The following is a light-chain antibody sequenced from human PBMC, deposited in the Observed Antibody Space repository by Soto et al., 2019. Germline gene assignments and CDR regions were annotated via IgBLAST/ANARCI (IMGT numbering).Light chain of an antibody. CDR2: EVK. Sequence: QSALTQPPSVSGSPGQSITISCTGTSSDVGGYNYVSWYQQHPGKVPKLIIYEVKNRPSGVSSRFSGSKSGNTASLTISGLQPEDEADYYCSSFTGISTQVFGGGTKLTVL. CDR1: SSDVGGYNY. V-gene: IGLV2-14*01. CDR3: SSFTGISTQV. J-gene: IGLJ3*02.